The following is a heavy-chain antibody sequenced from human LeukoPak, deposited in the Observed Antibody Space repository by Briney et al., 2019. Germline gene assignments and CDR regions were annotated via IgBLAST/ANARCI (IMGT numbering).Heavy chain of an antibody. CDR1: GGTFSSYA. V-gene: IGHV1-69*04. J-gene: IGHJ4*02. CDR3: ARVTYCSSTSCYKGLFDY. CDR2: IIPILGTA. Sequence: KVSCKASGGTFSSYAISWVRQAPGQGLEWMGRIIPILGTATYAQKFQGRVTITADKSTSTAYMELSSLRSEDTAVYYCARVTYCSSTSCYKGLFDYWGQGTLVTVSS. D-gene: IGHD2-2*02.